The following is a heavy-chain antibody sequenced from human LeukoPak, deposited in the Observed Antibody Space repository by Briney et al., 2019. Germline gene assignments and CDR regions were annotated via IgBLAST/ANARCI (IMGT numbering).Heavy chain of an antibody. CDR3: ARENSGYVRAFDI. CDR1: GFTFSSYG. CDR2: IWYDGSNK. J-gene: IGHJ3*02. V-gene: IGHV3-33*01. D-gene: IGHD5-12*01. Sequence: GGSLRLSCAASGFTFSSYGMHWVRQAPGKGLEWVAVIWYDGSNKYYADSVKGRFTISRDNSKNTLYLQMNSLRAEDTAVYYCARENSGYVRAFDIWGQGTMVTVSS.